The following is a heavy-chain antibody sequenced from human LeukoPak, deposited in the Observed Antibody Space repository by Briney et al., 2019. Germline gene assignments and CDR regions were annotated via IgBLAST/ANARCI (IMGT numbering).Heavy chain of an antibody. CDR3: AKDRVLAYQDTADSFDI. Sequence: GSLRLSCAASGFTFDDYAMHWVRQAPGKGLDGVSLISVDGRDTYYGDFVKGRFTISRDNINNSLYMQMNNLRTEDTALYYCAKDRVLAYQDTADSFDICGQGTVVTVSS. CDR1: GFTFDDYA. V-gene: IGHV3-43*02. D-gene: IGHD2-21*01. J-gene: IGHJ3*02. CDR2: ISVDGRDT.